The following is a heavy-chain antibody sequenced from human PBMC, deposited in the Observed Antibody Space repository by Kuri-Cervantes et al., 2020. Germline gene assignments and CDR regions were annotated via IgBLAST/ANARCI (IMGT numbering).Heavy chain of an antibody. Sequence: GESLKISCAASGFTFSSYAMHWVRQAPGKGLEWVGRIKSKTDGGTTDYAAPVKGRFTISRDDSKNTLYLKMNSLKTEDTAVYYCHANPYYYDSSGYYSRHIDYWGQGTLVTVSS. CDR3: HANPYYYDSSGYYSRHIDY. CDR2: IKSKTDGGTT. CDR1: GFTFSSYA. J-gene: IGHJ4*02. V-gene: IGHV3-15*01. D-gene: IGHD3-22*01.